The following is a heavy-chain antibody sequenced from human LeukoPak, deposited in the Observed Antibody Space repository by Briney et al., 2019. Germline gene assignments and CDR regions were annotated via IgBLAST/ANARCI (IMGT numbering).Heavy chain of an antibody. Sequence: GGSLRLSCTASQFTFSSYSLNWVRQAPGKGLEWVSSISTSSRYIYYADSVKGRFTISRDNAKNSLFLQMNSLRAEDTAVYYCARDYSPPHYYDSSGYFDSWGQGTLVTVSP. CDR2: ISTSSRYI. J-gene: IGHJ4*02. D-gene: IGHD3-22*01. CDR3: ARDYSPPHYYDSSGYFDS. V-gene: IGHV3-21*01. CDR1: QFTFSSYS.